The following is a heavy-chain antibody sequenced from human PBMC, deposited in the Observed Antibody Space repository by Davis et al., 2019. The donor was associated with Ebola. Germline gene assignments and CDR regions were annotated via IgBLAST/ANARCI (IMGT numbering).Heavy chain of an antibody. CDR2: INWNSGSI. D-gene: IGHD2-2*01. J-gene: IGHJ3*02. Sequence: SLKISCAASGFTFDYYSIHWVRQAPGKGLEWVSGINWNSGSIGYADSVKGRFTISRDNAKNSLYLQMNSLRAEDTALYYCAKDHAPTLDAFDIWGQGTMVTVSA. CDR3: AKDHAPTLDAFDI. V-gene: IGHV3-9*01. CDR1: GFTFDYYS.